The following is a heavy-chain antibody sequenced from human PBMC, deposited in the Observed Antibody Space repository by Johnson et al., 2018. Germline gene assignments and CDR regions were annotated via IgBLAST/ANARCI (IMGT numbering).Heavy chain of an antibody. V-gene: IGHV3-7*01. D-gene: IGHD6-13*01. Sequence: VQLVESGGGLVQPGGSLRLSCAASGFTFSSYLMSWVRQAPGKGLEWVANIKEDGSEKHYVDSVKGRFTIFRDNAKNSLYLQMNSLRAEDRAAYYCARREGCRWYVRACDSWGQWTMVTVSS. J-gene: IGHJ3*02. CDR1: GFTFSSYL. CDR3: ARREGCRWYVRACDS. CDR2: IKEDGSEK.